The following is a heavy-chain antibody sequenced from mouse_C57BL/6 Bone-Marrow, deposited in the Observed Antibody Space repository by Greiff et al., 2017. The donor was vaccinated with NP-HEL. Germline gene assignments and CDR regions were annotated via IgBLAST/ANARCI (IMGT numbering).Heavy chain of an antibody. J-gene: IGHJ3*01. CDR2: ISSGGSYT. Sequence: EVQRVESGGDLVKPGGSLKLSCAASGFTFSSYGMSWVRQTPDKRLEWVATISSGGSYTYYPDSVKGRFTISRDNAKNTLYLQMSSLKSEDTAMYYCARNLFAYWGQGTLVTVSA. V-gene: IGHV5-6*01. CDR1: GFTFSSYG. CDR3: ARNLFAY.